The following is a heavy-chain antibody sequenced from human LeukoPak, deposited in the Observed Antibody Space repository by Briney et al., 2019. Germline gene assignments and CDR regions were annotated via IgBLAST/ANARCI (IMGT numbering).Heavy chain of an antibody. CDR2: IYSGGST. V-gene: IGHV3-53*01. J-gene: IGHJ3*02. Sequence: GGSLRLSCAASGFPVSSNYMSWVRQAPGKGLEWVSVIYSGGSTYYADSVKGRFTISRDNSKNTLYLQMNSLRAEDTAVYYCARDSGTIEAFDIWGQGTMVTVSS. CDR3: ARDSGTIEAFDI. CDR1: GFPVSSNY. D-gene: IGHD1-7*01.